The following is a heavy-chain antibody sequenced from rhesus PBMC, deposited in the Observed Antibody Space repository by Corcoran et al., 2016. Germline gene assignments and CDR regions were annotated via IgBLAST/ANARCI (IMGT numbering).Heavy chain of an antibody. D-gene: IGHD4-23*01. J-gene: IGHJ4*01. CDR2: INGNSGRT. CDR3: ASGSNYRD. Sequence: QVQLQESGPGLVKPSETLSLTCAVSGGSFSSYWWSWIRQPPGKGLELIGEINGNSGRTTYNPSLKRRVTLPKAASKNQFSLKLSSGTAADTAVYYCASGSNYRDWGQGVLVTVSS. CDR1: GGSFSSYW. V-gene: IGHV4-80*01.